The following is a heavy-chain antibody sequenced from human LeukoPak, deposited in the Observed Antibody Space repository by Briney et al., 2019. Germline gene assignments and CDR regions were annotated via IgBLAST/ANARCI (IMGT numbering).Heavy chain of an antibody. Sequence: GGSLRLSCAASGFTFDDYAMHWVRQAPGKGLEWVSGISWHSGSIGYADSVKGRFTISRDNAKNSLYLQMNSLRPDDTAVYYCARWRTALDSWGQGTLVTVTS. V-gene: IGHV3-9*01. D-gene: IGHD1-1*01. CDR1: GFTFDDYA. CDR2: ISWHSGSI. J-gene: IGHJ4*02. CDR3: ARWRTALDS.